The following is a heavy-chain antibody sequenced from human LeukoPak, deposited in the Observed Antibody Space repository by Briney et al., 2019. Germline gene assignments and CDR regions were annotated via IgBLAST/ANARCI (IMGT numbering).Heavy chain of an antibody. J-gene: IGHJ4*02. CDR2: IPGSGTA. V-gene: IGHV4-4*07. CDR1: AGSINTYF. Sequence: PSETLSLTCTVSAGSINTYFWTWVRQPAGKGLEWIGRIPGSGTAFYNPSLESRVTISLDTANYQLFLRMTSVSAADTAVYYCVRGTELTRTSGHYSFDYWGQGTLVSVSS. D-gene: IGHD1-7*01. CDR3: VRGTELTRTSGHYSFDY.